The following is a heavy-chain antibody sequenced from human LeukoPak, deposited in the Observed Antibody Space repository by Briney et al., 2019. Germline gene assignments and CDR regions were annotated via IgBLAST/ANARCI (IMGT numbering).Heavy chain of an antibody. Sequence: GGSLRLSCAASGFTFSSYAMHWVRQAPGKGLEWVAVISYDGSIKYYADSVKGRFTISRDNSKNTLYLQMNSLRAEDTAVYYCASGGGSGTGFDYWGQGTLVTVSS. V-gene: IGHV3-30-3*01. D-gene: IGHD3-16*01. CDR3: ASGGGSGTGFDY. J-gene: IGHJ4*02. CDR1: GFTFSSYA. CDR2: ISYDGSIK.